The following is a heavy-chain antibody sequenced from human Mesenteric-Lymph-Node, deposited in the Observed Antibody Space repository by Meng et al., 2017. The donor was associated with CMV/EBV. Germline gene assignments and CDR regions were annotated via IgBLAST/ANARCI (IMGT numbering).Heavy chain of an antibody. D-gene: IGHD2-2*01. CDR3: ARAYGYQLLPFDY. CDR2: ISYDGSNK. J-gene: IGHJ4*02. V-gene: IGHV3-30*04. CDR1: GFTFSSYA. Sequence: LSLTCAASGFTFSSYAMHWVRQAPGKGLEWVAVISYDGSNKYYADSVKGRFTISRDNSKNTLYLQMNSLRAEDTAVYYCARAYGYQLLPFDYWGQGTLVTVSS.